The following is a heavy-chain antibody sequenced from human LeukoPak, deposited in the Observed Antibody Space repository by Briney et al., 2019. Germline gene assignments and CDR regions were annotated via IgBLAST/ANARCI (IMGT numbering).Heavy chain of an antibody. CDR2: IYYSGST. Sequence: SQTLSLTCTVSGGSISSYYWSWIRQPPGKGLEWIGYIYYSGSTNYNPSLKSRVTISVDTSKNQFSLKLSSVTAADTAVYYCARDYGDYGMDVWGQGTTVTVSS. D-gene: IGHD4-17*01. CDR1: GGSISSYY. CDR3: ARDYGDYGMDV. V-gene: IGHV4-59*01. J-gene: IGHJ6*02.